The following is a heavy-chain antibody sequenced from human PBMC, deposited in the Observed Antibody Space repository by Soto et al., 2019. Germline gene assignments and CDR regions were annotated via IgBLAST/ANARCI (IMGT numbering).Heavy chain of an antibody. V-gene: IGHV5-51*01. CDR3: ARLGVVKVYSYYCDMDV. CDR1: GYSFTSYW. J-gene: IGHJ6*02. D-gene: IGHD3-3*01. CDR2: IYPGDSDT. Sequence: GESLKISCKGSGYSFTSYWIGWVRQMAGKGLEWMGIIYPGDSDTRDSPSFQGQVTISADKSISTAYLQWSSLKASATAMHYCARLGVVKVYSYYCDMDVCGQGTTVTFSS.